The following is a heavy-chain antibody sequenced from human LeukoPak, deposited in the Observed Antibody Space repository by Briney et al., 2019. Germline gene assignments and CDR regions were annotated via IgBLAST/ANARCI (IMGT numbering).Heavy chain of an antibody. J-gene: IGHJ4*02. Sequence: GGSLRLSCAASGFTFSNYAMTWVRQAPGKGLEWVSVISGSGSNTDYADSVKGRFTISRDNAKNSLYLQMNSLRAEDTAVYYCARIGAGSSRDYWGQGTLVTVSS. D-gene: IGHD6-13*01. CDR1: GFTFSNYA. V-gene: IGHV3-21*01. CDR3: ARIGAGSSRDY. CDR2: ISGSGSNT.